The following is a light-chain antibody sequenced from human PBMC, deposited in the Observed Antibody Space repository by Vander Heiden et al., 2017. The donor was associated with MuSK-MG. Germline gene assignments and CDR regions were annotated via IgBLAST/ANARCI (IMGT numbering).Light chain of an antibody. CDR1: QSVRSSY. CDR2: GAS. V-gene: IGKV3-20*01. J-gene: IGKJ1*01. Sequence: EIVLTQPPGTLSLSPGERATLSCRASQSVRSSYLDWYQQKPGQAPRLLIYGASSRANGIPDRFSGTGSGTDFTLTSSRLEPEDFAVYYWQHYGSSWTFGQGTKVEIK. CDR3: QHYGSSWT.